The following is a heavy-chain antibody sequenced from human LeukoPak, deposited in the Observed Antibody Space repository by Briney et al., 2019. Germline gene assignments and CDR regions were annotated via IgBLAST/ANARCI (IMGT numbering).Heavy chain of an antibody. Sequence: GGSLRLSCAASGFTFSNYWMHWVRQAPGKGLVWVSRINSDGSNTDYADAVKGRFTISRDNAKNTLYLQMNSLRAEDTAVYYCAPNWFDPWGQGTLVTVSS. J-gene: IGHJ5*02. CDR1: GFTFSNYW. CDR2: INSDGSNT. V-gene: IGHV3-74*01. CDR3: APNWFDP.